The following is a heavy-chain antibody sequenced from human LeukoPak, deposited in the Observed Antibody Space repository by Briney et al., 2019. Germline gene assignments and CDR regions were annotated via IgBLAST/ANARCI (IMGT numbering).Heavy chain of an antibody. Sequence: GGSLRLSCAASGFTFSDYAMSWVRQAPGKGLEWVSGISGSGDNTYYADSVKGRFTISRDNSKNTLYVQVNSLGTEDTAAYYCAKGSYYDSSGSFYFDYWGQGTLVTVSS. J-gene: IGHJ4*02. CDR1: GFTFSDYA. CDR3: AKGSYYDSSGSFYFDY. D-gene: IGHD3-22*01. V-gene: IGHV3-23*01. CDR2: ISGSGDNT.